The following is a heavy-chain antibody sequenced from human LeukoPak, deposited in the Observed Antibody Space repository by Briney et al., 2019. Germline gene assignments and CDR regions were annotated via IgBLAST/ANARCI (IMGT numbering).Heavy chain of an antibody. CDR3: ARGRGGADIVVVPADLYYYYGMDV. CDR1: GGSFSGYY. CDR2: INHSGST. J-gene: IGHJ6*02. V-gene: IGHV4-34*01. Sequence: PSETLSLTCAVYGGSFSGYYWSWIRQPPGKGLEWIGEINHSGSTNYNPSLKSRVTISVDTSKNQFSLKLSSVTAADTAVYHCARGRGGADIVVVPADLYYYYGMDVWGQGTTVTVSS. D-gene: IGHD2-2*01.